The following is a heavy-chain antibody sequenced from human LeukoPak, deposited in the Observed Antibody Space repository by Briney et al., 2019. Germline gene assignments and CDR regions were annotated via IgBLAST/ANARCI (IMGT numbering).Heavy chain of an antibody. D-gene: IGHD3-22*01. V-gene: IGHV4-4*02. CDR3: ARGFHYYDSSGIFDY. Sequence: SGTLSLTCAVSGGSISSSNWWSWVRQPPGKGLEWIGEIYHSGSTYYNPSLKSRVTISVDRSKNQFSLKLSSVTAADTAVYYCARGFHYYDSSGIFDYWGQGTLVTVSS. J-gene: IGHJ4*02. CDR1: GGSISSSNW. CDR2: IYHSGST.